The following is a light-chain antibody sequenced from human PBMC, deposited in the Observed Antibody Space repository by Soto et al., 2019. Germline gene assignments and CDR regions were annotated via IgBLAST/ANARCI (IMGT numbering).Light chain of an antibody. V-gene: IGLV4-69*01. Sequence: QPVLTQSPSASASLGASVNLTCTLSSGHSSYAIAWHQQQPEKGPRYLMKLNSDGSHSKGDGVPDRFSGSSSGAERYLTISSLQSEDEADYYCQTWGTGIMVFGGGTQLTVL. CDR1: SGHSSYA. CDR3: QTWGTGIMV. CDR2: LNSDGSH. J-gene: IGLJ2*01.